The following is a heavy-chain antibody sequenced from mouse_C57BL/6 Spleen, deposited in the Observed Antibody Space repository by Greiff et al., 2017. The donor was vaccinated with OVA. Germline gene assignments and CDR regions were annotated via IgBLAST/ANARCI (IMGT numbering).Heavy chain of an antibody. V-gene: IGHV1-64*01. D-gene: IGHD2-5*01. CDR1: GYTFTSYW. J-gene: IGHJ3*01. CDR2: IHPNSGST. Sequence: QVQLQQPGAELVKPGASVKLSCKASGYTFTSYWMHWVKQRPGQGLEWIGMIHPNSGSTNYNEKFKSKATLTVDKSSSTAYMQLSSLTSEDSSVYYCARSYYSNPAWFAYWGQGTLVTVSA. CDR3: ARSYYSNPAWFAY.